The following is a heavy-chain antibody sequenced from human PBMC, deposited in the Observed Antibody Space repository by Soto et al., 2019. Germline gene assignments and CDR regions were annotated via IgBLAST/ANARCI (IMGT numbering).Heavy chain of an antibody. J-gene: IGHJ5*02. CDR3: ARVGLYLRALRWLDP. V-gene: IGHV4-59*01. Sequence: TLSLTCTVSGGSISSYYWSWIRQPPGKGLEWIGYIYYSGSTNYNPSLKSRVTISVDTSKNQFSLKLSSVTAADTAVYYCARVGLYLRALRWLDPWGQGTLVTVSS. D-gene: IGHD2-8*01. CDR1: GGSISSYY. CDR2: IYYSGST.